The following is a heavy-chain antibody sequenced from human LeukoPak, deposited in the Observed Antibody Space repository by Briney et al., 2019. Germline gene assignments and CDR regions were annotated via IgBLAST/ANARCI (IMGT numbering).Heavy chain of an antibody. D-gene: IGHD2-2*01. J-gene: IGHJ6*03. CDR2: ITSGGGST. V-gene: IGHV3-23*01. CDR3: ARVVPAANAYYYYYMDV. CDR1: GFTFSTYA. Sequence: SGGSLRLSCAASGFTFSTYAMSWVRQAPGKGLEWVSTITSGGGSTYYADSVKGRFTISRDSSKNTLYLRVNSLRAEDTAVYYCARVVPAANAYYYYYMDVWGKGTTVTVSS.